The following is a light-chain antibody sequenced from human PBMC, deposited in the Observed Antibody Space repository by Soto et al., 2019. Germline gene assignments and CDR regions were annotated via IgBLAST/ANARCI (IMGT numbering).Light chain of an antibody. CDR1: QSVSSSH. V-gene: IGKV3-20*01. Sequence: EIVLTQSPGTLSLSPGERATLSCRASQSVSSSHLAWYQQKPGQSPRLLIYGASIRATGIPDRFSGGGSGTDCTLTISRLEPEDFAVYYCQQYGSSLTWTFGQGTNVEIK. CDR3: QQYGSSLTWT. CDR2: GAS. J-gene: IGKJ1*01.